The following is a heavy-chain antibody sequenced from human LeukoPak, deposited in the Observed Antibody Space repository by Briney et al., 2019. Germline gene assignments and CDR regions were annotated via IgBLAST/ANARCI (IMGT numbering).Heavy chain of an antibody. CDR1: GFTFGDYA. D-gene: IGHD6-13*01. V-gene: IGHV3-49*03. J-gene: IGHJ6*02. Sequence: GGSLRLSCTAPGFTFGDYAMSWFRQAPGKGLEWVGFIRSKAYGGTTEYAASVKGRFTISRDDSKSIAYLQMNSLKTEDTAVCYCTRDLVGSSWYNPYYYYGMDVWGQGTTVTVSS. CDR3: TRDLVGSSWYNPYYYYGMDV. CDR2: IRSKAYGGTT.